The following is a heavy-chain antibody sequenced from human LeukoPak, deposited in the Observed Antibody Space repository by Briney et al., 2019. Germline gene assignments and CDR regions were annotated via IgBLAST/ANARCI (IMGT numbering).Heavy chain of an antibody. Sequence: ASVKVSCKASAYTFNRYGITWVRQAPGQGLEWMGWISAYNGNTNYAKKLQGRVTMTTDTSTSTAYMELRSLRSDDTAVYYCARGTSGYYYGSRYYYYYMDVWGKGTTVTISS. V-gene: IGHV1-18*01. CDR1: AYTFNRYG. D-gene: IGHD3-10*01. CDR2: ISAYNGNT. J-gene: IGHJ6*03. CDR3: ARGTSGYYYGSRYYYYYMDV.